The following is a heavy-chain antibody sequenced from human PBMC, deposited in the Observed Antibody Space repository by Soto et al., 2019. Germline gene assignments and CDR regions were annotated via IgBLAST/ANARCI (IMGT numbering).Heavy chain of an antibody. J-gene: IGHJ4*02. CDR3: AGGGACSGGSCYSVVDFDY. V-gene: IGHV4-34*01. CDR2: IYHSGST. D-gene: IGHD2-15*01. CDR1: GGSFSDYY. Sequence: SETLSLTCAVYGGSFSDYYWSWIRQPPGKGLEWIGKIYHSGSTDYNPSLKSRVTISVGTTNNQFSLKLNSGTAADTAGYYCAGGGACSGGSCYSVVDFDYWGQGTLVTVSS.